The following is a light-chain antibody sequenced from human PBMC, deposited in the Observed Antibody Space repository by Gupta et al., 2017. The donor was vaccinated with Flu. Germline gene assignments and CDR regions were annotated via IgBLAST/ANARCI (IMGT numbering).Light chain of an antibody. Sequence: EIVMTQSPATLSVSLGERSTLSCRASQSVNSNLAWYQQKPGQAPRLLIFDASTRATGIPARFSGSGYGTECTLTISSRQSEDCAVYYCQQDENCPLSTFGQGTKLEIK. CDR3: QQDENCPLST. CDR2: DAS. CDR1: QSVNSN. V-gene: IGKV3-15*01. J-gene: IGKJ2*01.